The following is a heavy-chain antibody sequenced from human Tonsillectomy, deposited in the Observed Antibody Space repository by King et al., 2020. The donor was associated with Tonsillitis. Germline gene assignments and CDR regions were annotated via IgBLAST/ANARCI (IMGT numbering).Heavy chain of an antibody. Sequence: VQLVESGGGLVQPGGSLRLSCGASGFTFSDFWMSWVRHAPGKGLEWVATIKPDGSKKYYVDSVKGRFTISRDDAKNSLYLQMNSLTAEDTAVYYCTRDDGGGWYPVYWGQGTLVTVSS. J-gene: IGHJ4*02. CDR2: IKPDGSKK. V-gene: IGHV3-7*01. CDR3: TRDDGGGWYPVY. D-gene: IGHD6-19*01. CDR1: GFTFSDFW.